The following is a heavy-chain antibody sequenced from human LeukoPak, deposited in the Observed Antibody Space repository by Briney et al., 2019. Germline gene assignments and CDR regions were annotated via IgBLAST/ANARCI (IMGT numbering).Heavy chain of an antibody. CDR3: GKEPWEGSGYIHF. Sequence: GGSLRLSCVASGFTLSSYPMTWVRQAPGKGLEWVSAMSGSGDRSVYGDSVKGRFTISRDNSKNTLFLQMNGLRDEDTAIYYCGKEPWEGSGYIHFWGQGTLVTVSS. D-gene: IGHD3-3*01. CDR1: GFTLSSYP. V-gene: IGHV3-23*01. J-gene: IGHJ4*02. CDR2: MSGSGDRS.